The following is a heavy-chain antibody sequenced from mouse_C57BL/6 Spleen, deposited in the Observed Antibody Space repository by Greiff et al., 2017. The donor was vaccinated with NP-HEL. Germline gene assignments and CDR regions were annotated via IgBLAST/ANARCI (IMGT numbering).Heavy chain of an antibody. V-gene: IGHV1-69*01. CDR2: IDPSDSYT. CDR3: ARSKNDERVHYFDD. CDR1: GYTFTSYW. J-gene: IGHJ2*01. Sequence: VQLQQPGAELVMPGASVKLSCKASGYTFTSYWMHWVKQRPGQGLEWIGEIDPSDSYTNYNQKFKGKSTLTVDKSSSTAYMQLSSLTSEDSAVYYCARSKNDERVHYFDDWGQGTTLTVSS. D-gene: IGHD2-12*01.